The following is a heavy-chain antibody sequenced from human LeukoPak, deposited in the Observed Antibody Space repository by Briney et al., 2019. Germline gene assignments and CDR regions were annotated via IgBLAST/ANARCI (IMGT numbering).Heavy chain of an antibody. CDR1: GDPISNSNW. D-gene: IGHD3-10*01. J-gene: IGHJ4*02. CDR3: ARRPPMVRGVIMSIDY. V-gene: IGHV4-4*02. CDR2: IYHSVGA. Sequence: PSETLSLTCAVSGDPISNSNWWSWGRQPPGKGLELIGEIYHSVGANYNPSLKSRVTISVDKSKNQLSLKLSTVTAADTAVYYCARRPPMVRGVIMSIDYWGQGTLVTVSS.